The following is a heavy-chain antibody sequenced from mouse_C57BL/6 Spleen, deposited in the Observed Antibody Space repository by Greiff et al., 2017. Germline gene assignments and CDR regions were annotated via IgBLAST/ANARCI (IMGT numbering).Heavy chain of an antibody. J-gene: IGHJ2*01. CDR3: ARGEEKITTVVAPDD. CDR2: IDPSDSET. D-gene: IGHD1-1*01. V-gene: IGHV1-52*01. CDR1: GYTFTSYW. Sequence: QVQLQQPGAELVRPGSSVKLSCKASGYTFTSYWMHWVKQRPIQGLEWIGNIDPSDSETHYNQKFKDKATLTVDKSSSTAYMQLSSLTSEDSAVYYCARGEEKITTVVAPDDWGQGTTRTVSS.